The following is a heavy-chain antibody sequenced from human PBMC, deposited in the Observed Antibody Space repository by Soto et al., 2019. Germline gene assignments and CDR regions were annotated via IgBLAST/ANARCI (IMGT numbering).Heavy chain of an antibody. CDR3: AKDRVSIEMATIFYYYGMDV. Sequence: PGGSLRLSCAASGFTFSSYGMHWVRQAPGKGLEWVAVISYDGSNKYYADSVKGRFTISRDNSKNTLYLQMNSLRAEDTAVYYCAKDRVSIEMATIFYYYGMDVWGQGTTVTVSS. V-gene: IGHV3-30*18. D-gene: IGHD5-12*01. CDR1: GFTFSSYG. CDR2: ISYDGSNK. J-gene: IGHJ6*02.